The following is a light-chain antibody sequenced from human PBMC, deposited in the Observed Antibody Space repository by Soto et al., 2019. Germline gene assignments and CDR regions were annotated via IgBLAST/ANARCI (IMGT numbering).Light chain of an antibody. J-gene: IGLJ1*01. V-gene: IGLV2-14*01. Sequence: QSVLTQPASVSGSPGQSITISCTGTSSDAGGYNYVSWYQQQPGKAPKFMIYDVTNRPSGVSNRFSGSKSGNTASLTISGLQAEDEADYYCCSYTTSNTRQIVFGTGTNVTVL. CDR1: SSDAGGYNY. CDR2: DVT. CDR3: CSYTTSNTRQIV.